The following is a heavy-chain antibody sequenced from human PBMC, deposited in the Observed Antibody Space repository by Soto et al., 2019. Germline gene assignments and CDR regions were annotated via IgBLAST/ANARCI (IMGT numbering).Heavy chain of an antibody. D-gene: IGHD3-9*01. V-gene: IGHV1-69*13. Sequence: ASVKVSCKASGRTFNTYGVSWVRQAPGQGLEWMGEIIPIFGTANYAQKFQGRVTIPADESTSTAYMELSSLRSEDTAVYYCARSGYYDILTGYYEPLAYWGQGTLVTVSS. J-gene: IGHJ4*02. CDR2: IIPIFGTA. CDR3: ARSGYYDILTGYYEPLAY. CDR1: GRTFNTYG.